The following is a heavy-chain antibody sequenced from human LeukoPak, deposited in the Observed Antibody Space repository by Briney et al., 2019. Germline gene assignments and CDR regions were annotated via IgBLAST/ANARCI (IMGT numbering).Heavy chain of an antibody. CDR1: GYTFTGYY. J-gene: IGHJ3*02. Sequence: ASVKVSCKASGYTFTGYYMHWVRQAPGQGLEWMRWIDPNSGGTNYAQKFQGRVTMTRDTSISTAYMELSRLRSDDTAVYYCARVLWFGEYRDAFDIWGQGTMVTVSS. D-gene: IGHD3-10*01. CDR3: ARVLWFGEYRDAFDI. CDR2: IDPNSGGT. V-gene: IGHV1-2*02.